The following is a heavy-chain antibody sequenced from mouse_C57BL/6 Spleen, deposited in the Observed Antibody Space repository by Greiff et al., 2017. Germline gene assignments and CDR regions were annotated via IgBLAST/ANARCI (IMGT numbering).Heavy chain of an antibody. CDR1: GYTFTSYW. J-gene: IGHJ2*01. CDR2: IDPSDSYT. V-gene: IGHV1-50*01. CDR3: ARSYYYGSSYEGNYFDY. D-gene: IGHD1-1*01. Sequence: QVQLQQSGAELVKPGASVKLSCKASGYTFTSYWMQWVKQRPGQGLEWIGEIDPSDSYTNYNQKFKGKATLTVDTSSSTAYMQLSSLTSEDSAVYYCARSYYYGSSYEGNYFDYWGQGTTLTVSS.